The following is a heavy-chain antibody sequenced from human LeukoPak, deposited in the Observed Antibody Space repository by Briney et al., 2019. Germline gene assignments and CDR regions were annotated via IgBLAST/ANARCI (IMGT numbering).Heavy chain of an antibody. J-gene: IGHJ4*02. CDR1: GGSFSSSSHY. CDR3: ARYSGSQPIDY. Sequence: SETLSLTCTVSGGSFSSSSHYWGWIRQPPGKGLEWIGRIFYSGSTYYNPSLKSRVTISVDTSKNQFSLKLSSVTAADTAVYYCARYSGSQPIDYWGQGTLVTVSS. CDR2: IFYSGST. D-gene: IGHD1-26*01. V-gene: IGHV4-39*01.